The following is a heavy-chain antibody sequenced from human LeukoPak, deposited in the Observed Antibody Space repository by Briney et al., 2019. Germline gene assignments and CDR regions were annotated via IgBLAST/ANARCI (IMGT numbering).Heavy chain of an antibody. Sequence: ASVKVSCKTSGDSFTGCCIHWGRHAPGQGLEWMGWGNPNSGGRSAPTTFQPTVTMTRDTYISPVYMEVRWLTSDHPAIYYCTTAQRLHGGPYLIATWGQGNLVTVSS. V-gene: IGHV1-2*02. CDR3: TTAQRLHGGPYLIAT. D-gene: IGHD2-21*01. CDR1: GDSFTGCC. J-gene: IGHJ4*02. CDR2: GNPNSGGR.